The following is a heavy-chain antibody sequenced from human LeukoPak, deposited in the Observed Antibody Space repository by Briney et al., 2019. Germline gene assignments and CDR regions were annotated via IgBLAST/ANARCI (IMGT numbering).Heavy chain of an antibody. CDR2: IFWDDDK. Sequence: SGPTLVKPTQTLTLTCSLSGFSLSSSGVGVGWIRQSPGKAPEWLALIFWDDDKRYSPSLKSRVTITKDTSEKQVVLTMTNMDPEDTATYYCARSNFYHSVGCRLFHYYMDIWGKGTTLTVSS. J-gene: IGHJ6*03. CDR3: ARSNFYHSVGCRLFHYYMDI. CDR1: GFSLSSSGVG. V-gene: IGHV2-5*02. D-gene: IGHD3-22*01.